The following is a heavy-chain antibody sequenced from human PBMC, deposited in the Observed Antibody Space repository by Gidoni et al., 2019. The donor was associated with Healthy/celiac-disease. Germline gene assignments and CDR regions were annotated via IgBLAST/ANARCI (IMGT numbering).Heavy chain of an antibody. CDR2: ISSSSSTI. Sequence: EVQLVESGGGLVRPGGALILSCASSGLTFSSYSMNWVRPAPGKGLEWVSYISSSSSTIYYADSVKGRFTISRDNAKNSLYLQMNSLRAEDTAVYYCAVAVADNGMGVVGYWGQGTLVTVSS. CDR3: AVAVADNGMGVVGY. J-gene: IGHJ4*02. CDR1: GLTFSSYS. D-gene: IGHD6-19*01. V-gene: IGHV3-48*01.